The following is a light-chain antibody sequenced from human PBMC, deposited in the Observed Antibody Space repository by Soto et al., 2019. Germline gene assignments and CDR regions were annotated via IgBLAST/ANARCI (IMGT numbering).Light chain of an antibody. Sequence: QSVLTQPPSASGIPGQRVTISCSGSRSNIGSNNVNWYQQLPGTAPRLLTFNNHLRPSGVPDRFSGSKSGTSASLAISGLQSEDDGDYYCAAWDDRLDGYVFGTGTKLTVL. CDR2: NNH. J-gene: IGLJ1*01. CDR1: RSNIGSNN. CDR3: AAWDDRLDGYV. V-gene: IGLV1-44*01.